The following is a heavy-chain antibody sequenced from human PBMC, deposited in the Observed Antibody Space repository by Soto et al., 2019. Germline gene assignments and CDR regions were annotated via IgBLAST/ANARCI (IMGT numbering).Heavy chain of an antibody. Sequence: ASVKVSCKASGYPFTTYGISWVRQAPGQGLEWMGWISTDNDHANYAQNLQGRVTMTTDTSTSTAYMELSRLRSDDTAVYYCAREGRREYSGYDLRFGLAPWVNGTTV. CDR2: ISTDNDHA. D-gene: IGHD5-12*01. J-gene: IGHJ6*03. V-gene: IGHV1-18*01. CDR1: GYPFTTYG. CDR3: AREGRREYSGYDLRFGLAP.